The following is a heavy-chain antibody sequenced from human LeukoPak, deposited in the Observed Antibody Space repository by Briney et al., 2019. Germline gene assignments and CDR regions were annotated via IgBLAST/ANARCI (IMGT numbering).Heavy chain of an antibody. J-gene: IGHJ4*02. D-gene: IGHD3-9*01. Sequence: ASVKVSCKASGYTFTSYGISWVRQAPGQGLEWMGWISAYNGNTNYAQKLQGRVTMTTDTSTSTAYMELRSLRSDDTAVYYCARGRLLRYFDWLLWYWGQGTLVTVSS. CDR3: ARGRLLRYFDWLLWY. CDR1: GYTFTSYG. CDR2: ISAYNGNT. V-gene: IGHV1-18*01.